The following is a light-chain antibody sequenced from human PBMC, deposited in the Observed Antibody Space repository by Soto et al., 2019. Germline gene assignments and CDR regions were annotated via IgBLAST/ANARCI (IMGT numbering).Light chain of an antibody. J-gene: IGKJ1*01. CDR3: QHFHNWPPWT. Sequence: EVVLTHSPDTLSVSPGERATLSCSASQSVSSSLAWYQQKPGQAPRLLIYGASTRATGVPARFSGSGSGTEFTLTITSLQSEDVAVYYCQHFHNWPPWTFGQGTRVEIK. V-gene: IGKV3-15*01. CDR1: QSVSSS. CDR2: GAS.